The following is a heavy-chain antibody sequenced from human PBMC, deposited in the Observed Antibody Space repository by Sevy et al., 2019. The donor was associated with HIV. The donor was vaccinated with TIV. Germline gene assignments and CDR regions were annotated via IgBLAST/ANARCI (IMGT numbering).Heavy chain of an antibody. Sequence: GGSLRLSCAASGFTFSTYGMHWVRQAPGKGLEWVAVVSYGGKKKNYADSVRGRFTISRDNSRDTLYLQMDSLTTEDTAVYYCARDEYSDYDTYYYGMDVWGQGTTVTVSS. D-gene: IGHD4-17*01. CDR3: ARDEYSDYDTYYYGMDV. V-gene: IGHV3-30*03. CDR2: VSYGGKKK. J-gene: IGHJ6*02. CDR1: GFTFSTYG.